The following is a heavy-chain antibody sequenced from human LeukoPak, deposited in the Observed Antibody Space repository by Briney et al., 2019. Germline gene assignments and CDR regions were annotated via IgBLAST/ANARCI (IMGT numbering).Heavy chain of an antibody. CDR2: IYSGGST. D-gene: IGHD1-14*01. Sequence: PGGSLRLSCEASGFTFSNYSMSWVRQAPGKGLEWVSVIYSGGSTYYADSVKGRFTISRDNSKNTLYLQMNSLRAEDTAVYYCAAYRDYWGQGTLVTVSS. J-gene: IGHJ4*02. V-gene: IGHV3-53*01. CDR1: GFTFSNYS. CDR3: AAYRDY.